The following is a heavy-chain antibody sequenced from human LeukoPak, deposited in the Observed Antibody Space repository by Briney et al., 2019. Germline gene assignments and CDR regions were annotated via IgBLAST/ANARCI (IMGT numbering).Heavy chain of an antibody. J-gene: IGHJ5*02. CDR2: ISAYNGNT. CDR1: GYTFTSYG. D-gene: IGHD3-16*01. Sequence: PGASVTVSCKASGYTFTSYGISWVRQAPGQGLEWMGWISAYNGNTNYAQRLQGRVTMTTDTSTSTAYMELRSLRSDDTAVYYCARDRWGYNWFDPWGQGTLVTVSS. CDR3: ARDRWGYNWFDP. V-gene: IGHV1-18*01.